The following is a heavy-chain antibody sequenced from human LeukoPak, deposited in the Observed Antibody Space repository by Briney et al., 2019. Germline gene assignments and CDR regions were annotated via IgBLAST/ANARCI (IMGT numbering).Heavy chain of an antibody. CDR2: LFPGVSS. D-gene: IGHD3-10*01. CDR3: AGSAGYYLEY. CDR1: GFSVRSNY. V-gene: IGHV3-66*01. J-gene: IGHJ4*02. Sequence: PGGSLRLSCAASGFSVRSNYITWVRQAAGKGLEWVSILFPGVSSYYADSVRGRFTISRDNSENTVYLQMNSLRAGDTAVYYCAGSAGYYLEYWGQGTPVTVSS.